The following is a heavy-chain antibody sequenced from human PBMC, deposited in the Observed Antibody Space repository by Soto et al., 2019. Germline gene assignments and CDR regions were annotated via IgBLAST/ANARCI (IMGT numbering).Heavy chain of an antibody. J-gene: IGHJ4*02. Sequence: GGSLRLSCAASGFTFSSYWMHWVRQAPGKGLVWVSRINSDGSSTSYADSVKGRFTISRDNSKNTVYLQMSSLRAEDTAVYYCAKLETAMVNYWGQGTLVTVSS. D-gene: IGHD5-18*01. V-gene: IGHV3-74*01. CDR3: AKLETAMVNY. CDR1: GFTFSSYW. CDR2: INSDGSST.